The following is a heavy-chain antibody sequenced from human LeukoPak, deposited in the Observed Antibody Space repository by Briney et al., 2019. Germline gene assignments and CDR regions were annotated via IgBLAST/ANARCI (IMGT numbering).Heavy chain of an antibody. J-gene: IGHJ6*02. CDR1: GFTFSDYN. Sequence: GGSLRLSCAASGFTFSDYNMNWVRQAPGKGLEWVSYITDSGNTIHYADSVKGRFTISRDNAKNSLYLQMNSLRAEDTAVYYCARSIGLTGGGVDVWGQGTTVTVSS. V-gene: IGHV3-11*01. D-gene: IGHD3-9*01. CDR2: ITDSGNTI. CDR3: ARSIGLTGGGVDV.